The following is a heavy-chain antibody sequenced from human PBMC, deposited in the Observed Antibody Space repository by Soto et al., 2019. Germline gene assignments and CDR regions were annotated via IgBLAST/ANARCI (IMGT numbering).Heavy chain of an antibody. D-gene: IGHD3-16*01. V-gene: IGHV1-3*01. CDR2: IRAGDSNT. Sequence: GGSVEVFFRASGYPLTNYAMHWVRQAPGQWPEWIGWIRAGDSNTKFSQNFHGRVTFTRDTSANTAYMELSSLRSQDTAFYYCAFGPDYVHYWGQGTLVTVSS. CDR1: GYPLTNYA. J-gene: IGHJ1*01. CDR3: AFGPDYVHY.